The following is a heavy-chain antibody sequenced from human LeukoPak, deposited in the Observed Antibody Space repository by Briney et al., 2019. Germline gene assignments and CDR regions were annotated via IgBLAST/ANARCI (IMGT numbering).Heavy chain of an antibody. J-gene: IGHJ4*02. D-gene: IGHD3-22*01. V-gene: IGHV3-23*01. Sequence: PGGSLRLYCAASGFTFSSYAMSWVRPAPGKRLQWVSAISGSGGSTYYADSVKGRFTISRDNSKNTLYLQMNSLRAEDTAVYYCAKDRNYDSSGYTYWGQGTLVTVSS. CDR1: GFTFSSYA. CDR2: ISGSGGST. CDR3: AKDRNYDSSGYTY.